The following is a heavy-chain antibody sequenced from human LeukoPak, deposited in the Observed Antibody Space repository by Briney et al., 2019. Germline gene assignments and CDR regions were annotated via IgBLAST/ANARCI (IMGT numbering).Heavy chain of an antibody. CDR1: GYSISSGYY. Sequence: SETLSLTCAVSGYSISSGYYGGWIRQPPGKGLEWIGSIYHSGSTYYNPSLKSRVTTSVDTSKNQFSLKLSSVTAADTAVYYCARGSKKSGPVVTAIRYFDLWGRGTLVTVSS. J-gene: IGHJ2*01. CDR2: IYHSGST. D-gene: IGHD2-21*02. CDR3: ARGSKKSGPVVTAIRYFDL. V-gene: IGHV4-38-2*01.